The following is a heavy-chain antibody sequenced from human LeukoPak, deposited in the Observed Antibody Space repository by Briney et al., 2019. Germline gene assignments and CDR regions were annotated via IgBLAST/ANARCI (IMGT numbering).Heavy chain of an antibody. V-gene: IGHV3-74*01. Sequence: GGSLRLSCAASGFTFSSYWMHWVRQAPGRGLVWVSRINSDGSSTSYADSVKGRFTISRDNAKNTLYLQMNSLRAEDTAVYYCARSRSYYYDSSGYSDYWGQGTLVTVSS. CDR1: GFTFSSYW. CDR2: INSDGSST. J-gene: IGHJ4*02. CDR3: ARSRSYYYDSSGYSDY. D-gene: IGHD3-22*01.